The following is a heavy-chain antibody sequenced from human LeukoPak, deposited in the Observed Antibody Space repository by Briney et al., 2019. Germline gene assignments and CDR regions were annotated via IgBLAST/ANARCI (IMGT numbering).Heavy chain of an antibody. V-gene: IGHV3-11*06. CDR3: ARTRDGYNYRGFDY. J-gene: IGHJ4*02. Sequence: GGSLRLSCAASGFTFSDYYMSWIRQAPGKGLEWVSYISSSSSYTNYADSVKGRFTISRDNSKNTLYLQMNSLRAEDTAVYYCARTRDGYNYRGFDYWGQGTLVTVSS. D-gene: IGHD5-24*01. CDR2: ISSSSSYT. CDR1: GFTFSDYY.